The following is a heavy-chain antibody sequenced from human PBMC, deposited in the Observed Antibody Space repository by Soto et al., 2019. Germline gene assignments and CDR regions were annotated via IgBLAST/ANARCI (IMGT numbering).Heavy chain of an antibody. CDR1: GYTFTSYA. CDR2: INAGNGNT. J-gene: IGHJ6*02. CDR3: ARLVGYYAPLDV. V-gene: IGHV1-3*01. Sequence: QVQLVQSGAEVKQPGASVKVSCKASGYTFTSYAMHWVRQAPGQRLEWMGWINAGNGNTKYSQKFQGRVTITRDTSASTAYMELSSLRSEDTAVYYCARLVGYYAPLDVWGQGTTVTVSS. D-gene: IGHD3-3*01.